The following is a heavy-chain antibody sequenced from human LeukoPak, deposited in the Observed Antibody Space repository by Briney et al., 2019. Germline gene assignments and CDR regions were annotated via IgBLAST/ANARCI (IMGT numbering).Heavy chain of an antibody. J-gene: IGHJ4*02. D-gene: IGHD4/OR15-4a*01. CDR3: AREDHANYNY. CDR1: GFPFSSYW. CDR2: IKQDGGEK. V-gene: IGHV3-7*01. Sequence: GGSLRLSCAASGFPFSSYWMSWVRQAPGKGLEWVVNIKQDGGEKFYVDSVEGRFTISRDNAKNPLYLQMNSLRAEDTAVYYCAREDHANYNYWGQGTLVTVSS.